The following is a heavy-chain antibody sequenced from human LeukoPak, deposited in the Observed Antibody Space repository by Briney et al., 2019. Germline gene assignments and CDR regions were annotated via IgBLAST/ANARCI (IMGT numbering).Heavy chain of an antibody. V-gene: IGHV3-48*01. Sequence: GGSLRLSCAASGFTVSSSYMSWVRQAPGKGLEWVSYISSASNTIYYADSVKGRFTIPRDNAKNSLYLQMNSLRAEDTAMYYCARDGWFGDYNWFDPWGQGTLVTVSS. CDR2: ISSASNTI. CDR3: ARDGWFGDYNWFDP. D-gene: IGHD3-10*01. J-gene: IGHJ5*02. CDR1: GFTVSSSY.